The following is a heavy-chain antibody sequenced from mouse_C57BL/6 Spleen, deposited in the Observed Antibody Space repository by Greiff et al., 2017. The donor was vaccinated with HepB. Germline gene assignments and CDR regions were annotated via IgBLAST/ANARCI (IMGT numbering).Heavy chain of an antibody. V-gene: IGHV1-26*01. CDR1: GYTFTDYY. CDR2: INPNNGGT. D-gene: IGHD1-1*01. CDR3: ARTMTTVVATKGDFDY. J-gene: IGHJ2*01. Sequence: EVQLQQSGPELVKPGASVKISCKASGYTFTDYYMNWVKQSHGKSLEWIGDINPNNGGTSYNQKFKGKATLTVDKSSSTAYMELRSLTSEDSAVYYCARTMTTVVATKGDFDYWGQGTTLTVSS.